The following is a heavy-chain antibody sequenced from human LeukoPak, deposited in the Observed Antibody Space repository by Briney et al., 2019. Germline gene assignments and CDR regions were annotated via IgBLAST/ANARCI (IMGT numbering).Heavy chain of an antibody. CDR1: GYTFTSYG. J-gene: IGHJ1*01. D-gene: IGHD3-22*01. CDR3: ARALGYYDSSGYCYVAEYFQH. CDR2: ISAYNGNT. Sequence: ASVKVSCKASGYTFTSYGISWVRQAPGQGLEWMGWISAYNGNTNYAQKLQGRVTMTTDTSTSTAYMELRSLRSDDTAVYYCARALGYYDSSGYCYVAEYFQHWGQGTLVTVSS. V-gene: IGHV1-18*01.